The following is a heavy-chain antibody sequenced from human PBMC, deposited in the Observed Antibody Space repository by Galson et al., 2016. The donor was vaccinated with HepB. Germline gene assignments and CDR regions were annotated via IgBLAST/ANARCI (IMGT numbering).Heavy chain of an antibody. Sequence: SLRLSCAASGFTFYSFGMHWVRQAPGKGLEWVSSISSTSYIYYADSVKGRFTISRDNAKNSLYLQMNSLRAEDTAVYHCARGEEYSTSSGDYWGQGTLVTVSS. CDR3: ARGEEYSTSSGDY. CDR1: GFTFYSFG. D-gene: IGHD6-6*01. J-gene: IGHJ4*02. V-gene: IGHV3-21*01. CDR2: ISSTSYI.